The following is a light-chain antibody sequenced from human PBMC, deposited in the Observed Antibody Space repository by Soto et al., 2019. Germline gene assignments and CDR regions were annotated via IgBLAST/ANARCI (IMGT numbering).Light chain of an antibody. CDR1: SSNVGSLS. CDR2: SNY. Sequence: QSVLTQAPSASGTPGQRVTISCSGSSSNVGSLSVDWYQHLPGTAPKLLIHSNYQRPSGVPDRFSGSKSGTSASLAINGLQSEDEADSYCAAWDGSLNGLYVFGTGTKLTVL. CDR3: AAWDGSLNGLYV. J-gene: IGLJ1*01. V-gene: IGLV1-44*01.